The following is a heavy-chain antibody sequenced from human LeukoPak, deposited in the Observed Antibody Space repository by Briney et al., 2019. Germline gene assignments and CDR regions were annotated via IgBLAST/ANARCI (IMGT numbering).Heavy chain of an antibody. D-gene: IGHD3-22*01. CDR2: ISVSGGST. V-gene: IGHV3-23*01. Sequence: GGSLRLSCAASGFTFSSYAMSWVRQAPGKGLEWASAISVSGGSTYYADSVKGRFTISRDNSKNTLYLQMNSLRAEDTAVYYCAKGVYYYDSSGYYYTYYFDYWGQGTLVTVSS. CDR1: GFTFSSYA. J-gene: IGHJ4*02. CDR3: AKGVYYYDSSGYYYTYYFDY.